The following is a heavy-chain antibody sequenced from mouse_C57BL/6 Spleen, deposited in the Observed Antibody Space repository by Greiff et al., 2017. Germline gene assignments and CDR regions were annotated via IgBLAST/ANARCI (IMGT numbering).Heavy chain of an antibody. CDR2: IYPGDGDT. D-gene: IGHD1-1*01. CDR3: ARDYYGRGYFDV. Sequence: VQLQQSGPELVKPGASVKISCKASGYAFSSSWMNWVKQRPGKGLEWIGRIYPGDGDTNYNGKFKGKGTLTADKSSSTAYMQLSSLTSEDSAVYFCARDYYGRGYFDVWGTGTTVTVSS. V-gene: IGHV1-82*01. J-gene: IGHJ1*03. CDR1: GYAFSSSW.